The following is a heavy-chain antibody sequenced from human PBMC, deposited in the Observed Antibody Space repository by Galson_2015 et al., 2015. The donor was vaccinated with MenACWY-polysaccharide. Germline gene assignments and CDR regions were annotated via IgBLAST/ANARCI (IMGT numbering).Heavy chain of an antibody. CDR1: GFPSRNYA. CDR3: ARVRDSSGKYQFDY. Sequence: LILSCAASGFPSRNYAVSWVRQAPGEGLEWVSTIGGSGSNTHYADYVKGRFTISRDNSKNTLSLQMNSLRAEDKAVYYCARVRDSSGKYQFDYWGQGTRVAVSS. D-gene: IGHD2-2*01. J-gene: IGHJ4*02. CDR2: IGGSGSNT. V-gene: IGHV3-23*01.